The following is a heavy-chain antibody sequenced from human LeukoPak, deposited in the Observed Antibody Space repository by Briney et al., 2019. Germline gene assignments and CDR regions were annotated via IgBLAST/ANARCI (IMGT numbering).Heavy chain of an antibody. V-gene: IGHV3-33*01. CDR3: ASAPYGSGTFLDY. CDR1: GFTFSSSG. J-gene: IGHJ4*02. Sequence: PGGSLRLSCAASGFTFSSSGMHWVRQASGKGLEWVAVIWYDGSDKYSADSVKGRFTISRDNSKNTLYLQMNSLRAEDTAVYYCASAPYGSGTFLDYWGQGTLVAVSS. CDR2: IWYDGSDK. D-gene: IGHD3-10*01.